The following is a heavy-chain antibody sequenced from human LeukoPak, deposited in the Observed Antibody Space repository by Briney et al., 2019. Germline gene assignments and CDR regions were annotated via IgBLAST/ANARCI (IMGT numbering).Heavy chain of an antibody. CDR2: IYYSGST. D-gene: IGHD2-8*01. J-gene: IGHJ6*02. CDR3: ASKQKGYCTNGVCSDYYYGMDV. V-gene: IGHV4-30-4*01. CDR1: GGSISSGDYY. Sequence: SQTLSLTCTVSGGSISSGDYYWSWIRQPPGKGLEWIGYIYYSGSTYYNPSLNSRVTISVDTSKNQFSLKLSSVTAADTAVYYCASKQKGYCTNGVCSDYYYGMDVWGQGTTVTVSS.